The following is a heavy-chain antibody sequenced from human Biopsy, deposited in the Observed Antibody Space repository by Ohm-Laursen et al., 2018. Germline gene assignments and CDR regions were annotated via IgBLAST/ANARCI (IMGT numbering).Heavy chain of an antibody. D-gene: IGHD4-23*01. J-gene: IGHJ4*02. V-gene: IGHV4-59*11. Sequence: GTLSLTCSVSGSSFTGHYWSWVRQPTGKGLEWIGHISYTGYTSYNASLKSRVTISVDTSRNHFLLRLSSLTAADTAVYYCAGGSNDFGGLYFPRWGQGTLLTVSS. CDR2: ISYTGYT. CDR3: AGGSNDFGGLYFPR. CDR1: GSSFTGHY.